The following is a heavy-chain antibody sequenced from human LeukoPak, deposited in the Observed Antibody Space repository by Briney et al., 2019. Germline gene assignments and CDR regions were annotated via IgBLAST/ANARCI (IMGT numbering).Heavy chain of an antibody. CDR2: LFWDDVK. J-gene: IGHJ4*02. D-gene: IGHD3-22*01. Sequence: ESGPTLLNPTQTLTLTCTFSGFSLSSSGVGEGWFLQHTGKPLDWLAFLFWDDVKRYSPSLKSRLTMAYDSSKTQVVLTLTNMDPVDTATYYCVHRDYYDSRGYLKWGQGTLVTVSS. CDR1: GFSLSSSGVG. V-gene: IGHV2-5*02. CDR3: VHRDYYDSRGYLK.